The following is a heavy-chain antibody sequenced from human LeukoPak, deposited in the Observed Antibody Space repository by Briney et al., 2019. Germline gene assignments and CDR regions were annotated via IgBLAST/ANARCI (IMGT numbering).Heavy chain of an antibody. J-gene: IGHJ4*02. Sequence: GGSLRLSCAASGFTVSSNYMSWIRQAPGKGLEWVSYISSSGSTIYYADSVKGRFTISRDNAKNSLYLQMNSLRAEDTAVYYCGGGSYQTYDFDYWGQGTLVTVSS. D-gene: IGHD1-26*01. CDR2: ISSSGSTI. V-gene: IGHV3-11*01. CDR1: GFTVSSNY. CDR3: GGGSYQTYDFDY.